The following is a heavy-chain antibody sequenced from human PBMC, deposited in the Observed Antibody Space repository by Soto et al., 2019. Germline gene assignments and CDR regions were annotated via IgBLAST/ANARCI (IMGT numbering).Heavy chain of an antibody. CDR3: ARGGTYYGSGFYYMDV. D-gene: IGHD3-10*01. J-gene: IGHJ6*03. Sequence: SETLSLTCTVSGGSISSYYWGWIRQPPGKGLEWIGYISYSGSTNYNPSLKSRVTISVDTSKNQFSLKLSSVTAADTAVYYCARGGTYYGSGFYYMDVWGKGTTVTVSS. CDR1: GGSISSYY. V-gene: IGHV4-59*01. CDR2: ISYSGST.